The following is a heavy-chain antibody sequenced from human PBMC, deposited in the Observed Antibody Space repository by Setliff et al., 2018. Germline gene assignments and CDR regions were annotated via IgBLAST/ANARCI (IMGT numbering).Heavy chain of an antibody. CDR1: GVSIRSYY. CDR3: ARLPRTVTHFDY. J-gene: IGHJ4*02. D-gene: IGHD4-17*01. V-gene: IGHV4-59*01. Sequence: SETLSLTCTVSGVSIRSYYWSWIRQPPGKGLEWIGYIFYSGSPNYNPSLQSRVPISVDTSKNQLSLKLDSLTAADTAVYFCARLPRTVTHFDYWGQGALVTVSS. CDR2: IFYSGSP.